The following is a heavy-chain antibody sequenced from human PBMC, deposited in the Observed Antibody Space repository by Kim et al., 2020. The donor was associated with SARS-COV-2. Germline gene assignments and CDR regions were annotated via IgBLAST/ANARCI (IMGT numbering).Heavy chain of an antibody. CDR3: AKDDGGFDP. D-gene: IGHD3-16*01. CDR2: GRT. J-gene: IGHJ5*02. Sequence: GRTYYAESVKGRFTISRDNSKNTLYLQRNSRRAEDTAVYYCAKDDGGFDPWGQGTLVTVSS. V-gene: IGHV3-23*01.